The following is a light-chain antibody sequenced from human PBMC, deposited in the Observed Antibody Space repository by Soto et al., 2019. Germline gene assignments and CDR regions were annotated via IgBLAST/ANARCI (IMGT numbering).Light chain of an antibody. J-gene: IGKJ1*01. CDR2: AAS. CDR3: QQYDSYPRT. CDR1: QGISSY. V-gene: IGKV1-8*01. Sequence: AIRMTQSPSSLSASTGDRVTITCRASQGISSYLAWYQQKPGKAPKLLIYAASTLQSGVPSRFSGSGSGTDFTLTISCLQSEDFATYYCQQYDSYPRTFGQGTKVEIE.